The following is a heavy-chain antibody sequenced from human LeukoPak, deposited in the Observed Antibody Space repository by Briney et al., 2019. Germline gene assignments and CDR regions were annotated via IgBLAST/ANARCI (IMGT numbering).Heavy chain of an antibody. CDR1: GFTFSSYS. V-gene: IGHV3-48*04. D-gene: IGHD5-24*01. CDR2: ISSSSSTI. Sequence: GGSLRLSCAASGFTFSSYSMNWVRQAPGKGLEWVSYISSSSSTIYYADSVKGRFTISRDNAKNSLYLQMNSLRAEDTAVYYCARDITEMATIGEIWGQGTLVTVSS. CDR3: ARDITEMATIGEI. J-gene: IGHJ4*02.